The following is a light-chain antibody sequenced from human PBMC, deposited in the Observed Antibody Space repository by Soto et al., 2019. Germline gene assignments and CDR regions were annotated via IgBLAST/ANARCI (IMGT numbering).Light chain of an antibody. J-gene: IGKJ1*01. Sequence: EIVLTQSPGTLSLSPGERATLSCRASQTVSKNYLAWYQHKPGQPPRLLIYDASDRATGVPDRLSGSGSGIDFTLTISSMETEVSAVYYCQRCATAPLTFGQGTKVEIK. CDR3: QRCATAPLT. CDR2: DAS. CDR1: QTVSKNY. V-gene: IGKV3-20*01.